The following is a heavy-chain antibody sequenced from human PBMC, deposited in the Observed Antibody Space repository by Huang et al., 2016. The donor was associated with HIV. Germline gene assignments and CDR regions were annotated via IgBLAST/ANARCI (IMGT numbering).Heavy chain of an antibody. CDR1: GFPFSSYG. V-gene: IGHV3-30*18. D-gene: IGHD6-13*01. CDR2: ISYDGRNK. J-gene: IGHJ6*02. CDR3: AKDKLGGMDV. Sequence: QVQLVESGGGVVQPGRSLRLSCAASGFPFSSYGMHWVRQAPGKGLEWVAVISYDGRNKYDADSVKGRFTISRDSSKNTLYLEMNSLRTEDTAVYYCAKDKLGGMDVWGQGTTVTVSS.